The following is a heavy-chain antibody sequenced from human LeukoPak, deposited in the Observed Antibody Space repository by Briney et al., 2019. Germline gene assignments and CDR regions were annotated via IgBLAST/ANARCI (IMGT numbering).Heavy chain of an antibody. Sequence: PGGSLRLSCAASGFTFSSYSMNWVRQAPGKGLEWVSYISSSSSTIYYADSVKGRFTIPRDNAKNSLYLQMNSLRAEDTAVYYCARDRSPSYYYDSSGYYYFDYWGQGTLVTVSS. CDR2: ISSSSSTI. CDR3: ARDRSPSYYYDSSGYYYFDY. CDR1: GFTFSSYS. V-gene: IGHV3-48*01. J-gene: IGHJ4*02. D-gene: IGHD3-22*01.